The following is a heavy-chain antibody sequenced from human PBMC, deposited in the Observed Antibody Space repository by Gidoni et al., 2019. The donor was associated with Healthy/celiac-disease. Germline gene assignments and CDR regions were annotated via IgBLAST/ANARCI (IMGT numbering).Heavy chain of an antibody. CDR2: ISYDGSNK. Sequence: QVQLVESGGGVVQPGRSLRLSCAASGFPFSGYAMHWVRQAPGKGLEWVAVISYDGSNKYYADSVKGRFTISRDNSKNTLYLQMNSLRAEDTAVYYCARDGESGWGNGVSYYFDYWGQGTLVTVSS. V-gene: IGHV3-30-3*01. CDR1: GFPFSGYA. J-gene: IGHJ4*02. CDR3: ARDGESGWGNGVSYYFDY. D-gene: IGHD2-8*01.